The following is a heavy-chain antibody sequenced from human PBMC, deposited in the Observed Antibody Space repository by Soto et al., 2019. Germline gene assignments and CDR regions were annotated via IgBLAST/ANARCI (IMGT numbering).Heavy chain of an antibody. J-gene: IGHJ4*02. D-gene: IGHD2-2*02. Sequence: GGSLRLSCAASGFTFSSYAMQWVRHAPGKGLEWVAVISYDGSNKYYANSVKGRFTISRDNSKNTLYLQMNSLRAEDTAVYYCARERGYCSSTSCYTNYYFDYWGQGTLVTVSS. V-gene: IGHV3-30-3*01. CDR2: ISYDGSNK. CDR1: GFTFSSYA. CDR3: ARERGYCSSTSCYTNYYFDY.